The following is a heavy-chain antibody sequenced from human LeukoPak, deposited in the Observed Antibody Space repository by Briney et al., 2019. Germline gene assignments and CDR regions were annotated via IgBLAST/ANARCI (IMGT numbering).Heavy chain of an antibody. D-gene: IGHD6-19*01. V-gene: IGHV3-23*01. J-gene: IGHJ4*02. Sequence: GGSLRLSCAASGFTFSNYAMSWVRQGPGKGLEWVSGVSGSGGSTYYADSVKGRFTISRDNSKNTLYLQMNSLRAEDTAVYYCAKGSSGWHPTGVFDYWGQGTLVTVSS. CDR1: GFTFSNYA. CDR2: VSGSGGST. CDR3: AKGSSGWHPTGVFDY.